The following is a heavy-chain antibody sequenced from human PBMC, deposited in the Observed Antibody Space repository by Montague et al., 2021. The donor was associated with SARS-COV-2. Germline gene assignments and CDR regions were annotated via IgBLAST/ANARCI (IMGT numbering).Heavy chain of an antibody. J-gene: IGHJ4*03. D-gene: IGHD3/OR15-3a*01. CDR1: GGSISSYY. V-gene: IGHV4-59*01. Sequence: SETLSLTCTVSGGSISSYYWSWIRQPPGKGLEWMGYIYFSGSTNYNPSLNSRVTISVDTSKNQFSLKLSSVTAADTAVYYCARVKRGLYSGLDVSYDIDDRGQGTPVTVSS. CDR3: ARVKRGLYSGLDVSYDIDD. CDR2: IYFSGST.